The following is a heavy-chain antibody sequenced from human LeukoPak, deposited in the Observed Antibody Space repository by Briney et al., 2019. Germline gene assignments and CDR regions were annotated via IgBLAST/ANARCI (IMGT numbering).Heavy chain of an antibody. V-gene: IGHV4-34*01. CDR1: GGSISSHY. Sequence: SETLSLTCIVSGGSISSHYWSWIRQTPGKGLEWIGEINHSGSTNYNPSLKSRVTISVDTSKNQFSLKLSSVTAADTAVYYCARGRCSSTSCENNDYWGQGTLVSVSS. CDR2: INHSGST. D-gene: IGHD2-2*01. J-gene: IGHJ4*02. CDR3: ARGRCSSTSCENNDY.